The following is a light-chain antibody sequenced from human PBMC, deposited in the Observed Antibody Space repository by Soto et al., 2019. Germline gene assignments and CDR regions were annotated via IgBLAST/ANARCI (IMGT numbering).Light chain of an antibody. CDR3: AAWDDSLNGPL. V-gene: IGLV1-44*01. CDR1: SSNIGSNA. CDR2: SNN. Sequence: QSVLTQPPSASGTPGQRVTISCSGSSSNIGSNAVTWYQQLPGTAPTLLIYSNNQRPSGVPDRFSGSKSGTSASLAVNGLQSEDEADYYCAAWDDSLNGPLFGGGTQLTVL. J-gene: IGLJ3*02.